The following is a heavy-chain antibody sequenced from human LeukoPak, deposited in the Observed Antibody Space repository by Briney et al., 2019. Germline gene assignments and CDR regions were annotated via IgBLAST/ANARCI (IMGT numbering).Heavy chain of an antibody. CDR1: GGSISSYY. CDR3: ARQRGYCSSTSCYDPPINWFDP. Sequence: SETLSLTCTVSGGSISSYYWSWIRPPPGKGLECIGYIYYSGSTNYNPSLKSRVTISVDTSKNQFSLKLSSVTAADTAVYYCARQRGYCSSTSCYDPPINWFDPWGQGTLVTVSS. J-gene: IGHJ5*02. D-gene: IGHD2-2*01. CDR2: IYYSGST. V-gene: IGHV4-59*01.